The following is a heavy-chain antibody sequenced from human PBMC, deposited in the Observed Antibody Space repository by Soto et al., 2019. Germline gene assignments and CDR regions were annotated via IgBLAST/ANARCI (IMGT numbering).Heavy chain of an antibody. J-gene: IGHJ4*02. CDR1: GFSFTTHW. V-gene: IGHV5-51*01. CDR2: IYPGDSDS. CDR3: ARQRWDTSGYYSGPFDF. Sequence: GESLKISCKGSGFSFTTHWIGWVRQMPGKGLEWMGIIYPGDSDSRYSPSFQGQFTISADKSISTAYLHWNSLKASDTAIYYCARQRWDTSGYYSGPFDFWGQGTLVTVSS. D-gene: IGHD3-22*01.